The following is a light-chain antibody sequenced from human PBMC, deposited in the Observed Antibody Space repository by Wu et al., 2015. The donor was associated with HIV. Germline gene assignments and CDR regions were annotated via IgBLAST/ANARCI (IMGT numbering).Light chain of an antibody. CDR1: QSVSSSY. CDR3: QHYDVSTIT. V-gene: IGKV3-20*01. CDR2: AAA. J-gene: IGKJ5*01. Sequence: EIVMTQSPATLSVSPGERATLSCRASQSVSSSYLAWYQQRPGQAPRLLIYAAATRATGIPDRFSGSGSGTDFTLTISRLAPEDFAVYYCQHYDVSTITFGQGTRLEI.